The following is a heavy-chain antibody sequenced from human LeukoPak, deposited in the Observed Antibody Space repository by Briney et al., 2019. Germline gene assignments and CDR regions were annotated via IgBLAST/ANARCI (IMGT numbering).Heavy chain of an antibody. CDR2: IYHSGST. CDR1: GGSLSSSSYY. V-gene: IGHV4-39*07. J-gene: IGHJ5*02. CDR3: ARPVPSKSTAPVSWFDP. D-gene: IGHD4-17*01. Sequence: SETLSLTCTVPGGSLSSSSYYWGWIRQPPGKGLEWIGSIYHSGSTYYNPSLKSRVTISVDTSKNQFSLKLSSVTAADTAVYYCARPVPSKSTAPVSWFDPWGQGTLVTVSS.